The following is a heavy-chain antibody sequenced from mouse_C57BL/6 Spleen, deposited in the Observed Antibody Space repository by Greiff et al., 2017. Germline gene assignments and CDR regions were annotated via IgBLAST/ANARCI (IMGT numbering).Heavy chain of an antibody. V-gene: IGHV5-17*01. Sequence: EVKVEESGGGLVKPGGSLKLSCAASGFTFSDYGMHWVRQAPEKGLEWVAYISSGSSTIYYADTVKGRFTISRDNAKHTLFLQMTSLRSEDTAMYYCARHDYDGFAYWGQGTLVTVSA. CDR3: ARHDYDGFAY. J-gene: IGHJ3*01. D-gene: IGHD2-4*01. CDR2: ISSGSSTI. CDR1: GFTFSDYG.